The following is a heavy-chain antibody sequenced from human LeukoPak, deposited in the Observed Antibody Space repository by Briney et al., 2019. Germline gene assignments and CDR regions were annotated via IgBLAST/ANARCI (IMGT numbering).Heavy chain of an antibody. CDR1: GYTFTSYD. J-gene: IGHJ3*02. D-gene: IGHD5-12*01. CDR3: ASPAVATPDAFDI. CDR2: MNPNSGNT. V-gene: IGHV1-8*01. Sequence: ASVKVSCKASGYTFTSYDINWVRQATGQGLEWMGWMNPNSGNTGYAQKFRGRVTMTRNTSISTAYMELSSLRSEDTAVYYCASPAVATPDAFDIWGQGTMVTVSS.